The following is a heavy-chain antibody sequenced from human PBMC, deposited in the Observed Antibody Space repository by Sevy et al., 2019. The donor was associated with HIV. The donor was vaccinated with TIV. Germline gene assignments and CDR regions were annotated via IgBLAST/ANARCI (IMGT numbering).Heavy chain of an antibody. Sequence: SETLSLTCTVSGDSISGYYWSWTRQPPGKGLEWIGYFYYSASTNYNPSLKSRVTISVDTTKNQVSLKVRSLTAADTAVYYCARGIAAPRGMDVWGQGTTVTVSS. V-gene: IGHV4-59*01. D-gene: IGHD6-13*01. CDR3: ARGIAAPRGMDV. J-gene: IGHJ6*02. CDR2: FYYSAST. CDR1: GDSISGYY.